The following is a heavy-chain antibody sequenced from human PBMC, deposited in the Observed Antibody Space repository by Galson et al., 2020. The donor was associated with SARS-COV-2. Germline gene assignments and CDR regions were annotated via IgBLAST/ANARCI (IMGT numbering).Heavy chain of an antibody. CDR2: ISSDGSNS. Sequence: GGSLRLSCAASGFTFSNYVMHWVRQAPGKGPEWVAVISSDGSNSFYADSLKGRFTISRDNSKSTLYLQMNSLRAEDTAVYYCARGGEWELPYFFDYWGQGTLVTVSS. CDR3: ARGGEWELPYFFDY. V-gene: IGHV3-30*04. CDR1: GFTFSNYV. D-gene: IGHD1-26*01. J-gene: IGHJ4*02.